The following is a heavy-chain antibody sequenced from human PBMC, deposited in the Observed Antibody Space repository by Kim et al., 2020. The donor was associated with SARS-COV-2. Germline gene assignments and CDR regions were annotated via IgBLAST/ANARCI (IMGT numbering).Heavy chain of an antibody. Sequence: GGSLRLSCAASGFTFSSYGMHWVRQAPGKGLEWVAVISYDGSNKYYADSVKGRFTISRDNSKNTLYLQMNSLRAEDTAVYYCAKLEGQRYYDFWSGYYAAFDIWGQGTMVNVSS. CDR3: AKLEGQRYYDFWSGYYAAFDI. J-gene: IGHJ3*02. V-gene: IGHV3-30*18. D-gene: IGHD3-3*01. CDR1: GFTFSSYG. CDR2: ISYDGSNK.